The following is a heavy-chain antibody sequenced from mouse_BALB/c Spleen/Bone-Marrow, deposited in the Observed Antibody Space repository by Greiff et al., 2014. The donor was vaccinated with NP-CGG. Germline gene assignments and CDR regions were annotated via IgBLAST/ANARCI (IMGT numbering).Heavy chain of an antibody. Sequence: QVQLKQSRAELVRPGTSVKVSCKASGYAFTNYLIEWVKQRPGQGLEWIGVINPGSGDTNYNEKFKGKATLTADKSSNTAYMQFSSLTSDDSAVYFGARRYYVYWYFDVWGAGTTVTVSS. J-gene: IGHJ1*01. CDR3: ARRYYVYWYFDV. CDR1: GYAFTNYL. CDR2: INPGSGDT. D-gene: IGHD1-1*01. V-gene: IGHV1-54*01.